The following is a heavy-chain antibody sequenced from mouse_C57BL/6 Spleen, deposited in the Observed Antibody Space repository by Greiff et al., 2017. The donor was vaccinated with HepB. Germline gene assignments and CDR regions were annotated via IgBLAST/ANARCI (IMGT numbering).Heavy chain of an antibody. D-gene: IGHD3-1*01. Sequence: QVQLKESGPGLVQPSQSLSITCTVSGFSLTSYGVHWVRQSPGKGLEWLGVIWSGGSTDYNAAFISRLSISKDNSKSQVFFKMNSLQADDTAIYYCARNSWAYWGQGTLVTVSA. CDR2: IWSGGST. CDR1: GFSLTSYG. CDR3: ARNSWAY. J-gene: IGHJ3*01. V-gene: IGHV2-2*01.